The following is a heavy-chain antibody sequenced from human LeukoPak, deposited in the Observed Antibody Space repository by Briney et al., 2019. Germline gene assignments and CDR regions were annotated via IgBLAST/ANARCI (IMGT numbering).Heavy chain of an antibody. CDR3: ARDRGWAGYSYGFYY. J-gene: IGHJ4*02. D-gene: IGHD5-18*01. CDR2: IIPIFGTA. V-gene: IGHV1-69*13. Sequence: GASVKVSCKASGYTFTSYDINWVRQATGQGLEWMGGIIPIFGTANYAQKFQGRVTITADESTSTAYMELSSLRSEDTAVYYCARDRGWAGYSYGFYYWGQGTLVTVSS. CDR1: GYTFTSYD.